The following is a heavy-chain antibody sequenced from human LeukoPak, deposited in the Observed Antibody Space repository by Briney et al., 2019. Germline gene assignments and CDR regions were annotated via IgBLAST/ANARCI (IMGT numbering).Heavy chain of an antibody. D-gene: IGHD3-22*01. Sequence: ASVKVSCKASGYTFTSYGISWVRQAPGQGLEWMGWISAYNGNTNYAQELQGRVTMTTDTSTSTAYMELRSLRSGDTAVYYCARDRYLPYYYDSSGRLTSIDYWGQGTLVTVSS. V-gene: IGHV1-18*01. J-gene: IGHJ4*02. CDR3: ARDRYLPYYYDSSGRLTSIDY. CDR1: GYTFTSYG. CDR2: ISAYNGNT.